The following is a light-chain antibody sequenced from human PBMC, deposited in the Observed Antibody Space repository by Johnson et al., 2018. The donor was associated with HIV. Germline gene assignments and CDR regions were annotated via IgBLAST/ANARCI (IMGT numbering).Light chain of an antibody. V-gene: IGLV1-51*02. J-gene: IGLJ1*01. CDR2: ENN. CDR3: GTWDSSLGPGV. Sequence: QSALTQPPSVSAAPGQKVTISCSGSSSNIGNNYVSWYQQLPGTAPKLLIYENNKRPSGIPDRFSGSKSGTSATLGITGLQTGDEADYYCGTWDSSLGPGVCGTGTKVTVL. CDR1: SSNIGNNY.